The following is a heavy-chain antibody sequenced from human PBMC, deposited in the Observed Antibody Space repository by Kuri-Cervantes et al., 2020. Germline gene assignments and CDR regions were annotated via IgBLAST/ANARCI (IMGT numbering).Heavy chain of an antibody. CDR2: IYYSGST. CDR3: ARHRPKYQLLPFDY. Sequence: SETLSLTCTVSGGSISSYYWGWIRQPPGKGLEWIGSIYYSGSTYYNPSLKSRVTISVDTSKNQFSLKLSSVTAADTAVYYCARHRPKYQLLPFDYWGQGTLVTVSS. J-gene: IGHJ4*02. D-gene: IGHD2-2*01. V-gene: IGHV4-39*01. CDR1: GGSISSYY.